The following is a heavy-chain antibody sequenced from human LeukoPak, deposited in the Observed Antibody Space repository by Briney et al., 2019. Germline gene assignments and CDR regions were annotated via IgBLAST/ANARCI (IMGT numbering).Heavy chain of an antibody. CDR1: GFTFNNYI. Sequence: GRSLRLSCAASGFTFNNYIMHWVRQAPVKGLEWVALISYDGSNKYYADSVKGRFTISRDNSKNMLFLQMNSLRAEDTAVYYCARVQDYDYVWGSYRQPHYFDYWGQGTLVTVSS. V-gene: IGHV3-30*04. CDR2: ISYDGSNK. D-gene: IGHD3-16*02. J-gene: IGHJ4*02. CDR3: ARVQDYDYVWGSYRQPHYFDY.